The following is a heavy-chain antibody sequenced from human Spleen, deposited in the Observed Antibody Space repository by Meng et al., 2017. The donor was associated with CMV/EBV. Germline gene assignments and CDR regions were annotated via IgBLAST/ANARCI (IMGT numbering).Heavy chain of an antibody. Sequence: GGSFSGYYWSWIRQPPGKGLEWIGEINHSGSTNYNPSLKSRVTISVDTSKNQFSLKLSSVTAADTAVYYCAIELYDFWSGYSRRVYWGQGTLVTVSS. V-gene: IGHV4-34*01. CDR2: INHSGST. J-gene: IGHJ4*02. D-gene: IGHD3-3*01. CDR1: GGSFSGYY. CDR3: AIELYDFWSGYSRRVY.